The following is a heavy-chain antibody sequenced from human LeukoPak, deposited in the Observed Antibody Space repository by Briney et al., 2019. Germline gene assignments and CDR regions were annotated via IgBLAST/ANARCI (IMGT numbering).Heavy chain of an antibody. CDR3: VWSIAVAGTFDY. CDR1: GGTFSSYA. CDR2: IIPIFGTA. D-gene: IGHD6-19*01. Sequence: SVKVSCKASGGTFSSYAISWVRQAPGQGLEWMGGIIPIFGTANYSQKFQGRVTITADESTSTAYMELSSLRSEDTAVYYCVWSIAVAGTFDYWGQGTLVTVSS. J-gene: IGHJ4*02. V-gene: IGHV1-69*13.